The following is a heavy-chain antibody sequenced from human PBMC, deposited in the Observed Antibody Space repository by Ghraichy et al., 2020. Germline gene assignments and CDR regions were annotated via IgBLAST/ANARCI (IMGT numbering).Heavy chain of an antibody. CDR1: GFTFSSYG. J-gene: IGHJ5*02. V-gene: IGHV3-30*02. D-gene: IGHD2-15*01. CDR2: IRYDGSNK. Sequence: LSLTCAASGFTFSSYGMHWVRQAPGKGLEWVAFIRYDGSNKYYADSVKGRFTISRDNSKNTLYLQMNSLRAEDTAVYYCAKGPNSSWGQGTLVTVSS. CDR3: AKGPNSS.